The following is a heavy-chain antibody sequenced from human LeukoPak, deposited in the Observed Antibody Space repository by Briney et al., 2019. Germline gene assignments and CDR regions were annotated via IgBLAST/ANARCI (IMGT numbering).Heavy chain of an antibody. D-gene: IGHD4-17*01. J-gene: IGHJ3*02. CDR3: ARHLSGDDI. CDR1: GFTFSTYV. CDR2: IYSSGST. Sequence: GGSLRLSCAASGFTFSTYVMNWFRQAPGKGLEWVSIIYSSGSTYYADSVEGRFTISRDNSKNTLYLQMNSLRDEDTAVYYCARHLSGDDIWGQGTMVAVSS. V-gene: IGHV3-66*04.